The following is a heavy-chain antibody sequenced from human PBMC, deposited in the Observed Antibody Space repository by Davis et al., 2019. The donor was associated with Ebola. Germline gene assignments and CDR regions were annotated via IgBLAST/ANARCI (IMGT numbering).Heavy chain of an antibody. J-gene: IGHJ6*04. CDR2: MNPNSGNT. D-gene: IGHD6-13*01. CDR1: GYTFTSYD. Sequence: AASVKVSCKASGYTFTSYDINWVRQATGQGLEWMGWMNPNSGNTGYAQKFQGRVTMTRNTSISTAYMELSSLRSEDTAVYYCARHSGAGTYAPYYYYYGMDVWGKGTTVTVSS. CDR3: ARHSGAGTYAPYYYYYGMDV. V-gene: IGHV1-8*01.